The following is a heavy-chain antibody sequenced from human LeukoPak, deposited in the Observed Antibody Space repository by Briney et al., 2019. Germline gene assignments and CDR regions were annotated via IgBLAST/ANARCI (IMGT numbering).Heavy chain of an antibody. CDR2: IYYSGST. Sequence: PSETLSLTCTISGGSISNYYWCWIRQPPGKRLEWIGYIYYSGSTHYTPSLKSRVAISLDTSKSQFSLKLSSVTAADTAVYYCARGGNWFDPWGRGTLVTVSS. J-gene: IGHJ5*02. CDR1: GGSISNYY. V-gene: IGHV4-59*01. CDR3: ARGGNWFDP.